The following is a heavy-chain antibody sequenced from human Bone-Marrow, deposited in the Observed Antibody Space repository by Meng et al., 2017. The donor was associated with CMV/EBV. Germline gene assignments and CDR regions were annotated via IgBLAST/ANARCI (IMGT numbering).Heavy chain of an antibody. D-gene: IGHD3-22*01. CDR2: INPSGGST. CDR3: ALVVMKVWNWFDP. V-gene: IGHV1-46*01. J-gene: IGHJ5*01. CDR1: GYTFTSYY. Sequence: ASVKVSCKASGYTFTSYYMHWVRQAPGQGLEWMGIINPSGGSTSYAQKFQGRVTMTRDTATSTVYMELSSLRSEDTAVYYGALVVMKVWNWFDPWGQGNRVTGSS.